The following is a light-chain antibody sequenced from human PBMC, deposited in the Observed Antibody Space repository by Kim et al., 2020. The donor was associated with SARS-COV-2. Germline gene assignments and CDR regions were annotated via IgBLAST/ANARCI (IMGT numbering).Light chain of an antibody. CDR3: KQTYSTPPYS. Sequence: ASVGDRVTITCRASQSIVRYLNWYQQKPGKAPKILIYGTSSLQTGVPSRFSGSGSGTDFTLTISSLQPEDFATDYCKQTYSTPPYSFGQGTRREI. CDR2: GTS. J-gene: IGKJ2*03. V-gene: IGKV1-39*01. CDR1: QSIVRY.